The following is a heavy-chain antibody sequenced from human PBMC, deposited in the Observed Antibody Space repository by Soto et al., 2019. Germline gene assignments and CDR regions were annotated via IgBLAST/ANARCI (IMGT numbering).Heavy chain of an antibody. CDR3: ARVAFQHREDY. CDR1: GFTVSSNY. D-gene: IGHD1-26*01. Sequence: EVQLVESGGGLVQPGGSLRLSCAASGFTVSSNYMSWVRQAPGKGLEWVSVIYSGGSTYYEDSVKGRFTISRHNSKNKLYLQMNSRRAEDTAVYYCARVAFQHREDYWGQGTLVTVSS. CDR2: IYSGGST. J-gene: IGHJ4*02. V-gene: IGHV3-53*04.